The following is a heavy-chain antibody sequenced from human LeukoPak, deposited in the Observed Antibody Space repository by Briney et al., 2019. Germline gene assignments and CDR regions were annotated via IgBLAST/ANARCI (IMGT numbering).Heavy chain of an antibody. CDR1: GDSISSSLYY. CDR2: IYYSGRT. V-gene: IGHV4-39*02. Sequence: KPSETLSLTCTVSGDSISSSLYYWGWIRQPPGKGLEWIGSIYYSGRTYYNPSLKSRVTISVDTSRSHFSLKLSSVTAADTAVYYCARRRGGRLGAHIFDYWGQGTLATVSS. CDR3: ARRRGGRLGAHIFDY. J-gene: IGHJ4*02. D-gene: IGHD1-26*01.